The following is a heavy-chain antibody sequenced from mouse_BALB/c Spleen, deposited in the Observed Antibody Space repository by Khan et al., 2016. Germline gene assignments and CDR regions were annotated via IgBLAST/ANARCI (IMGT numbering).Heavy chain of an antibody. Sequence: QVRLQQSGAELARPGAAMKMSCKTSGYIFTSYTIQWIKQRPGQGLEWIGYINPDSAYTDYNQRFKDKATLTADTSSSTAYMQLSSLTSEDSAVYDCAREETNYAHFDYWGKGTTLTVSS. CDR2: INPDSAYT. D-gene: IGHD1-1*01. V-gene: IGHV1-4*01. CDR3: AREETNYAHFDY. CDR1: GYIFTSYT. J-gene: IGHJ2*01.